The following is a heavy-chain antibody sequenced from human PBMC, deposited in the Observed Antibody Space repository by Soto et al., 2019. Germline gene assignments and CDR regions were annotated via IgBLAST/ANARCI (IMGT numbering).Heavy chain of an antibody. D-gene: IGHD1-26*01. CDR3: ARLDYSGSYSRWLDL. V-gene: IGHV4-34*01. CDR1: GGSFTDYY. Sequence: SETLSLTCAVYGGSFTDYYWSWIRQSPGKGLEWIGEINHSGSTNYNPSLKSRAAISVDTSKKHFSLKLSSVIAADTAVYYCARLDYSGSYSRWLDLWGKGTLVTVS. CDR2: INHSGST. J-gene: IGHJ5*02.